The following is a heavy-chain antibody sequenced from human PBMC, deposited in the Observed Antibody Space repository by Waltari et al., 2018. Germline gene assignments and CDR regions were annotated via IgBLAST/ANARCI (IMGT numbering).Heavy chain of an antibody. CDR3: AKDTYDNGGDYMDV. D-gene: IGHD2-21*01. Sequence: QMQLGESGGGVVQSGGSLRLSCVASGFSFRTYGMDWIRQPPGRGLVWVVFIRDDGNTKYYVDSVRGRFTISRVNSKNTLFLQMDNLSADDSAVYFCAKDTYDNGGDYMDVWGKGTTVTVSS. CDR1: GFSFRTYG. CDR2: IRDDGNTK. J-gene: IGHJ6*03. V-gene: IGHV3-30*02.